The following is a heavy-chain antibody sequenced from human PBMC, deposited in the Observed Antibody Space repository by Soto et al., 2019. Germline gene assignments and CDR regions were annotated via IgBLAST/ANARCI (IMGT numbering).Heavy chain of an antibody. J-gene: IGHJ3*02. CDR2: LNPNSGNT. CDR1: GYTFTSYD. Sequence: QVQLVQSGAEVKKPGASVKVSCKASGYTFTSYDINWVRQATGQGLEWMGWLNPNSGNTGYAQKFQGRVTMTRNTSISTVYMELSSVRSENTAVYYCASGKYYDYVCRSYRQGPFDIWGQGTMVTVSS. D-gene: IGHD3-16*02. CDR3: ASGKYYDYVCRSYRQGPFDI. V-gene: IGHV1-8*01.